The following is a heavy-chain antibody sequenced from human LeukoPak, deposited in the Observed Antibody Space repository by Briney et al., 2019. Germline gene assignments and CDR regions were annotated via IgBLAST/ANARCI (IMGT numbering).Heavy chain of an antibody. CDR3: ARHKSPIAVATYFDY. Sequence: SETLSLTCTVSSDSISSNSYYWGWIRQPPGKGLEWIGSIYYSGNTYYNPSLKSRVTISVDTSKNQFSLKLSSVTAADTAVYYCARHKSPIAVATYFDYWGQGTLVTVSS. V-gene: IGHV4-39*01. J-gene: IGHJ4*02. CDR2: IYYSGNT. CDR1: SDSISSNSYY. D-gene: IGHD6-19*01.